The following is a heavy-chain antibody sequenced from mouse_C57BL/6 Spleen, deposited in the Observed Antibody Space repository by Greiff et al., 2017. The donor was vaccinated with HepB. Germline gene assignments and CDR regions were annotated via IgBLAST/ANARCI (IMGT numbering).Heavy chain of an antibody. D-gene: IGHD2-4*01. CDR1: GYTFTSYW. J-gene: IGHJ3*01. CDR3: TAYDYDEGFAY. Sequence: EVQLQQSGTVLARPGASVKMSCKTSGYTFTSYWMHWVKQRPGQGLEWIGAIYPGNSDTSYNQKFKGKAKLTAVTSARTAYMELSSLTNEDSAVYYCTAYDYDEGFAYWGQGTLVTVSA. V-gene: IGHV1-5*01. CDR2: IYPGNSDT.